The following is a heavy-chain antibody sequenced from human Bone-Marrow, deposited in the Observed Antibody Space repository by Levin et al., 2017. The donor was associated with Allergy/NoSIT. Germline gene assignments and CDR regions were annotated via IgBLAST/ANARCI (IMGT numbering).Heavy chain of an antibody. CDR2: ISSSGSTI. CDR3: ASSTMVRGHIPRREHYYYYGMDV. V-gene: IGHV3-11*01. D-gene: IGHD3-10*01. CDR1: GFTFSDYY. Sequence: GGSLRLSCAASGFTFSDYYMSWIRQAPGKGLEWVSYISSSGSTIYYADSVKGRFTISRDNAKNSLYLQMNSLRAEDTAVYYCASSTMVRGHIPRREHYYYYGMDVWGQGTTVTVSS. J-gene: IGHJ6*02.